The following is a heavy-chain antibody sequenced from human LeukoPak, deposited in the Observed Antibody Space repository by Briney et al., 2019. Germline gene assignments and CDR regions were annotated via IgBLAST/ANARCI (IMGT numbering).Heavy chain of an antibody. Sequence: SGRSLRLSCAASGFTFTDYTMHWVRQAPGKGLEWLTLISYDGNNKYYADSVKGRFTISRDNSKNTLYLQMNSLRAEDMAVYYCARDRGPYSGSTEGAFDIWGQGTMVTVSS. D-gene: IGHD1-26*01. J-gene: IGHJ3*02. V-gene: IGHV3-30-3*01. CDR3: ARDRGPYSGSTEGAFDI. CDR1: GFTFTDYT. CDR2: ISYDGNNK.